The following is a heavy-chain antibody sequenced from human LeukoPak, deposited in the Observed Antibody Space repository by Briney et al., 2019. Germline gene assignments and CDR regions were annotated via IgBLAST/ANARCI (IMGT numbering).Heavy chain of an antibody. CDR3: AKATPYYDILTGYYTTIHYYYGMDV. CDR2: ISYDGSNK. V-gene: IGHV3-30*18. Sequence: PGRSLRLSCAASGFTFSSYGTHWVRQAPGKGLEWVAVISYDGSNKYYADSVKGRFTISRDNSKNTLYLQMNSLRAEDTAVYYCAKATPYYDILTGYYTTIHYYYGMDVWGKGTTVTVSS. D-gene: IGHD3-9*01. J-gene: IGHJ6*04. CDR1: GFTFSSYG.